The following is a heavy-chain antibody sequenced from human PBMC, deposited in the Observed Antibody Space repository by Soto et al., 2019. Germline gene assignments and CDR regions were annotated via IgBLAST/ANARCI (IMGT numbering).Heavy chain of an antibody. CDR3: ARAHSSSWTLSPVYYYYGMDV. V-gene: IGHV1-8*01. Sequence: SVKVSCKASGYTFTSYDINWVRQATGQGLEWMGWMNPNSGNTGYAQKFQGRVTMTRNTSISTAYMELSSLRSEDTAVYYCARAHSSSWTLSPVYYYYGMDVWGQGTTVTVSS. CDR1: GYTFTSYD. D-gene: IGHD6-13*01. J-gene: IGHJ6*02. CDR2: MNPNSGNT.